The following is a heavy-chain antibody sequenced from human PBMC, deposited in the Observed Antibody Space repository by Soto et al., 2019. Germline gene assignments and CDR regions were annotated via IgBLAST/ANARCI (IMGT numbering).Heavy chain of an antibody. CDR2: IIPIFGTA. J-gene: IGHJ5*02. V-gene: IGHV1-69*01. CDR3: ARDGEGYCSGGSCQRWHWFDP. Sequence: QVQLVQSGAEVKKPGSSVKVSCKASGGTFSSYAISWVRQAPGQGLEWMGGIIPIFGTANYAQKFQGRVTITADEPTSTAYMELSSLRSEDTAVYYCARDGEGYCSGGSCQRWHWFDPWGQGTLVTVSS. D-gene: IGHD2-15*01. CDR1: GGTFSSYA.